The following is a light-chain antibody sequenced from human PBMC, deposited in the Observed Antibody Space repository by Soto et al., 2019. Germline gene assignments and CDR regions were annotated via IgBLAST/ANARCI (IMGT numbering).Light chain of an antibody. Sequence: EIVMTQSPATLSVSPGERATLSCRASQSVNRNLAWYQQKPGQAPRLLISAASTRATGIPARFSGSGSETDFTLTISSLQSEDFEFYYCQQYNNWWTFGQGTKVE. V-gene: IGKV3-15*01. J-gene: IGKJ1*01. CDR1: QSVNRN. CDR3: QQYNNWWT. CDR2: AAS.